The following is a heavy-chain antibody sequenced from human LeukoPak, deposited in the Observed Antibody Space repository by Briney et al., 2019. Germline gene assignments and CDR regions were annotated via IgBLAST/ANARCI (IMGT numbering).Heavy chain of an antibody. CDR1: GGSISSGGYY. J-gene: IGHJ4*02. Sequence: KPSQTLSLTCTVSGGSISSGGYYWSWIRQPPGKGLEWIGSIYSGGSTYYIPSLKSRLTISLDTSKSQFSLKLSSVTAADTAAYYCARDGGNFDIDYWGQGTLVTVSS. CDR3: ARDGGNFDIDY. D-gene: IGHD4-23*01. CDR2: IYSGGST. V-gene: IGHV4-30-2*03.